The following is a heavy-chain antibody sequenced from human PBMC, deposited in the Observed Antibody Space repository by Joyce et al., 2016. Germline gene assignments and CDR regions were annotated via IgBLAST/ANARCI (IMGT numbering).Heavy chain of an antibody. CDR1: GFSVSNYW. J-gene: IGHJ4*02. CDR2: IRQDGGEK. V-gene: IGHV3-7*03. D-gene: IGHD3-10*01. Sequence: EVQLVESGGGLVQPGGSLRLSCVASGFSVSNYWMSWVRQAPGKGLEWVVNIRQDGGEKYYLDSVAGRFTSSRDNDKNSIYLQMDSLRADDTAVYYCVRDGQRGWHFDHWGQGTLVTVSS. CDR3: VRDGQRGWHFDH.